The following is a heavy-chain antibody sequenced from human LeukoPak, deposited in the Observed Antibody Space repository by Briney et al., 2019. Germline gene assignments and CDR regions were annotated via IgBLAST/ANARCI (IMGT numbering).Heavy chain of an antibody. Sequence: SETLSHTCTVSGYYISSGYYWGWIRQPPGKGLEWIGSIYHSASTYYNPPLKSRVTISVATSKNQFSLKLSSVTAADTAVYYCARVLWFGKYYFDYWGQGTLVTVSS. J-gene: IGHJ4*02. D-gene: IGHD3-10*01. CDR1: GYYISSGYY. CDR2: IYHSAST. V-gene: IGHV4-38-2*02. CDR3: ARVLWFGKYYFDY.